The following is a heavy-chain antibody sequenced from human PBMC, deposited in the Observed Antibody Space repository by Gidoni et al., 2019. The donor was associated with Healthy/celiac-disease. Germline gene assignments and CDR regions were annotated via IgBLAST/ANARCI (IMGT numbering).Heavy chain of an antibody. D-gene: IGHD2-2*01. V-gene: IGHV3-73*02. CDR1: GFPFSGPA. Sequence: EVQLVESGASLVLPGGSSTLSCAASGFPFSGPAMRWVRQASGKGLGRGGRIRSEDNRHARANAAWVKGRCTIYRDESKNTAYLQMNSLKAEETAVYYCTSTYCSSNSGTACWGQGTLVTVSS. CDR2: IRSEDNRHAR. J-gene: IGHJ4*02. CDR3: TSTYCSSNSGTAC.